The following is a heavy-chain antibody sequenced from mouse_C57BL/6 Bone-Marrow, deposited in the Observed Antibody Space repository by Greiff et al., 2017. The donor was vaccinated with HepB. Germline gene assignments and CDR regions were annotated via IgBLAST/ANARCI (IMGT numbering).Heavy chain of an antibody. J-gene: IGHJ3*01. CDR1: GFNIKDYY. Sequence: VQLQQSGAELVKPGASVKLSCTASGFNIKDYYMHWVKQRTEQGLEWIGRIDPEDGETKYAPKFPGKATITADTSSNTASLQLSSLTSEDTAVYYCALFYYWFAYWGQGTLVTVSA. D-gene: IGHD1-1*01. CDR3: ALFYYWFAY. V-gene: IGHV14-2*01. CDR2: IDPEDGET.